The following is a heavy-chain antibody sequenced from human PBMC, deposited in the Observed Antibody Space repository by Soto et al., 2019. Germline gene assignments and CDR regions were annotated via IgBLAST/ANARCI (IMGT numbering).Heavy chain of an antibody. CDR3: ARDHSTSSDSWFDP. CDR2: IIPIFGTA. CDR1: GGTFSSYS. D-gene: IGHD6-6*01. Sequence: QVQLVQSGAEVKKPGSSVKVSCKASGGTFSSYSITWVRQAPGQGLEWMGGIIPIFGTANYAQKFQGRVTIPADEATSTAYMELSSLRSEDTALYFCARDHSTSSDSWFDPWGQGTLVTVSS. V-gene: IGHV1-69*01. J-gene: IGHJ5*02.